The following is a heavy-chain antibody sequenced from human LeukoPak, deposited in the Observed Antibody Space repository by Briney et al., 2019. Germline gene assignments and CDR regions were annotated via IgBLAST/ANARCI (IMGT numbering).Heavy chain of an antibody. D-gene: IGHD4-17*01. CDR3: TREYGDDNWFDP. CDR2: IYYSGST. J-gene: IGHJ5*02. V-gene: IGHV4-30-4*01. CDR1: GGSISSGDYY. Sequence: SQTLSLTCTVSGGSISSGDYYWSWIRQPPGKGLEWIGYIYYSGSTYYNPSLKSRVIISVDTSKNQFSLKLCSVTAADTAVYYCTREYGDDNWFDPWGQGTLVTVSS.